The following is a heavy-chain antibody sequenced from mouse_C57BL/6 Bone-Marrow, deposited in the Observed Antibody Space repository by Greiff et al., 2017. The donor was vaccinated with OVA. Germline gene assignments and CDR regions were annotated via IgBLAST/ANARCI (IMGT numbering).Heavy chain of an antibody. V-gene: IGHV1-63*01. Sequence: QVQLQQSGAELVRPGTSVKMSCKASGYTFTNYWIGWAKQRPGHGLEWMGDIYPGGGYTNYNEKFKGKATLTADKSSSTAYMQFSSLTSEDSAIYYCAREGTTVVATYWYFDVWGTGTTVTVSS. CDR1: GYTFTNYW. CDR2: IYPGGGYT. D-gene: IGHD1-1*01. J-gene: IGHJ1*03. CDR3: AREGTTVVATYWYFDV.